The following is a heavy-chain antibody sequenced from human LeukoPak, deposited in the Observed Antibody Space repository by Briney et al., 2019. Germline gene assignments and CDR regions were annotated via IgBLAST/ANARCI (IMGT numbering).Heavy chain of an antibody. CDR3: ARGTNTGWRLFDS. CDR2: IYSSGKT. J-gene: IGHJ4*02. D-gene: IGHD6-19*01. V-gene: IGHV4-59*01. CDR1: SGSISDDY. Sequence: SETLSLTCTVSSGSISDDYWHWLRQPPGKELEWIGNIYSSGKTSFNPSLKSRLTMSIDTAKNQFSLNLSSLTAADTAVYYCARGTNTGWRLFDSWGQGTLVTVSS.